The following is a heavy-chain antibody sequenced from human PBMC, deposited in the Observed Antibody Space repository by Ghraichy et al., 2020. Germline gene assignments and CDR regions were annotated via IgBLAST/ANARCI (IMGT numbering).Heavy chain of an antibody. CDR3: AKAAPPRTGYCSGDTCHRGWFDP. D-gene: IGHD2-15*01. CDR2: IYYDGST. V-gene: IGHV4-59*01. J-gene: IGHJ5*02. Sequence: SETLSLTCTVSGDSISSYYWNWIRQPPGKGLEWIGYIYYDGSTNYNPPLKSRVTISVDTSKNQFSLKLNSVTAADTAVYYCAKAAPPRTGYCSGDTCHRGWFDPWGQGTLVTVSS. CDR1: GDSISSYY.